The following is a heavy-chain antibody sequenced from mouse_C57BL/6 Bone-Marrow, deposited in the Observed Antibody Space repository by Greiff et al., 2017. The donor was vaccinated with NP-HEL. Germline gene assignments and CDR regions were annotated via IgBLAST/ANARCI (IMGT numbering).Heavy chain of an antibody. CDR2: IDPSDSYT. CDR1: GYTFTSYW. CDR3: ARWSRFAY. Sequence: QVQLQQPGAELVKPGASVKLSCKASGYTFTSYWMQWVKQRPGQGLEWIGEIDPSDSYTNYNQKFKGKATLTVDTSSSTAYMQLSSLPSEDSAVYYCARWSRFAYWGQGTLVTVSA. J-gene: IGHJ3*01. V-gene: IGHV1-50*01.